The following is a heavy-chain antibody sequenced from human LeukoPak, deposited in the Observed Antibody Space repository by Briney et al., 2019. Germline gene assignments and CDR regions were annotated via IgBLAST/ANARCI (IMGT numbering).Heavy chain of an antibody. J-gene: IGHJ4*02. CDR2: VGTDSDT. Sequence: PGGSLRLSCAASGLPFRTSAFSWVRQAPGRGLEWVSTVGTDSDTYYSDSVKGRFTISRDNSKNTLYLQMTGLRADDTAVYYCAKKTPGIHPFDSWGQGILVTVSP. V-gene: IGHV3-23*01. CDR3: AKKTPGIHPFDS. CDR1: GLPFRTSA. D-gene: IGHD6-13*01.